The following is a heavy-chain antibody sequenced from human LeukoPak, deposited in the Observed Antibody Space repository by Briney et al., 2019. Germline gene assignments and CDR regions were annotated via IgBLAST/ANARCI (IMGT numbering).Heavy chain of an antibody. CDR1: GYSFTSYW. CDR3: ARHTGGWFTSVHYFDY. V-gene: IGHV5-51*01. Sequence: GESLKISCKGSGYSFTSYWIGRGRQMPGKGLEWMGIIYPGDSDTRYSPSFQGQVTISADKSISTAYLQWSGLKASDTAMYYCARHTGGWFTSVHYFDYWGQGTLVTVSS. D-gene: IGHD6-19*01. J-gene: IGHJ4*02. CDR2: IYPGDSDT.